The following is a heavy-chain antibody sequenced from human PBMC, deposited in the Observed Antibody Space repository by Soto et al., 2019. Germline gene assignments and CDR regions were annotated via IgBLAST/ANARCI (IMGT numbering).Heavy chain of an antibody. CDR2: ISYDGSNK. Sequence: GGSLRLSCAASGFTFSNYAMHWVRQAPGKGLEWVAVISYDGSNKYYADSVKGRFTFSRDNSKNTLYLQMNSLRAEDTAVYYCAREGVAATSINIDFSGQGTLVTVSS. J-gene: IGHJ4*02. D-gene: IGHD2-15*01. CDR1: GFTFSNYA. CDR3: AREGVAATSINIDF. V-gene: IGHV3-30-3*01.